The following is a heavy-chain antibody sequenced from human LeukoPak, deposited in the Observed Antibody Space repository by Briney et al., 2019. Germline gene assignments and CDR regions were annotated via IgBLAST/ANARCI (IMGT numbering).Heavy chain of an antibody. CDR3: ATLTVAARTAKFDY. J-gene: IGHJ4*02. CDR2: ISWNSGSI. D-gene: IGHD6-6*01. Sequence: GRSLRLSCAASGFTFDDYAMHWVRQAPGKGLEWVSGISWNSGSIGYADSVKGRFTISRDNAKNSLYLQMNSLRAEDTALYYCATLTVAARTAKFDYWGQGTLVTVSS. CDR1: GFTFDDYA. V-gene: IGHV3-9*01.